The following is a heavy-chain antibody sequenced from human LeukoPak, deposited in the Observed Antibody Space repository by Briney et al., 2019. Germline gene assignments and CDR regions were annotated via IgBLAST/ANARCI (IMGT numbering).Heavy chain of an antibody. V-gene: IGHV3-23*01. CDR2: TAGSGISK. CDR3: AKDRQWPVRRGNSFDY. J-gene: IGHJ4*02. D-gene: IGHD6-19*01. CDR1: GFTFNNYA. Sequence: GGSLRLSCVASGFTFNNYAMSWVRQAPGRGLEWASSTAGSGISKDYADSVKGRFTISRDNSKNTLYLQMNSLRTEDTAVYYCAKDRQWPVRRGNSFDYWGQGTLVTVSS.